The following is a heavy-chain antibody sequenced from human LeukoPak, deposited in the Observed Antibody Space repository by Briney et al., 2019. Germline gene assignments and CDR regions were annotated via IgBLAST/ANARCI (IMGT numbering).Heavy chain of an antibody. CDR1: GYTLTGYY. CDR3: ARGGQSGVMTTVTPEGY. CDR2: INPNSGGT. Sequence: ASVKVSCKASGYTLTGYYMHWVRQAPGQGLEWMGWINPNSGGTNYAQKFQGRVTMTRDTSISTAYMELSSLRSEDTAVYYCARGGQSGVMTTVTPEGYWGQGTLVTVSS. V-gene: IGHV1-2*02. D-gene: IGHD4-17*01. J-gene: IGHJ4*02.